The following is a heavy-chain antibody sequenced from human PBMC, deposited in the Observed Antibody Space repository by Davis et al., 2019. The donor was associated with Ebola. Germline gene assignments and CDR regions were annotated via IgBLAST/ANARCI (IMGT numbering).Heavy chain of an antibody. J-gene: IGHJ4*02. CDR3: ANDYGDYDGAFDY. V-gene: IGHV3-23*01. CDR2: ISGSGGST. D-gene: IGHD4-17*01. CDR1: GFTFSSYA. Sequence: PGGSLRLFCAASGFTFSSYAMSWVRQAPGKGLEWVSAISGSGGSTYYADSVKGRFTISRDNSKNTLYLQMNSLRAEDTAVYYCANDYGDYDGAFDYWGQGTLVTVSS.